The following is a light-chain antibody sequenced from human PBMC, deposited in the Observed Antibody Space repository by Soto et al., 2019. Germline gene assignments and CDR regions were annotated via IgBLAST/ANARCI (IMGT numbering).Light chain of an antibody. J-gene: IGKJ1*01. CDR2: GAS. V-gene: IGKV3-15*01. CDR3: QQYHAFPWP. CDR1: QSVSSN. Sequence: EIVVTQSPATLSVSPGERATLSCRASQSVSSNLGWYQQKPGQAPRLLIYGASTRATGIPARFSGSGSGTEFTLTISSLQSEDFAIYHFQQYHAFPWPFGQGTKVEIK.